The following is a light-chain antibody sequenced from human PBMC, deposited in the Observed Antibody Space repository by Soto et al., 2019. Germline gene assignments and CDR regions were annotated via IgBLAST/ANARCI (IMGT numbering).Light chain of an antibody. CDR1: SSDVGGYNY. Sequence: QSALTQPASVSGSPGQSITISCTGTSSDVGGYNYVSWYQQHPGKAPKLMIYEVSNRPSGVSNRFSGSKSGNTASLTVSGLQAEDEADYFCTSFAGSDKLIFGGGTKVTVL. CDR3: TSFAGSDKLI. J-gene: IGLJ2*01. CDR2: EVS. V-gene: IGLV2-14*01.